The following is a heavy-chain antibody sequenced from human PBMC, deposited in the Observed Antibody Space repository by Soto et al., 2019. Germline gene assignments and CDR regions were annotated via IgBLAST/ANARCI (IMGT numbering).Heavy chain of an antibody. Sequence: ASVKVSCKASGYTFTSYDINWVRQATGQGLEWMGWMNPNSGNTGYAQKFQGRVTMTRNTSISTAYMELSSLRSEDTAVYYCAILVVPAANDAFDIWGQGTMVTV. CDR2: MNPNSGNT. D-gene: IGHD2-2*01. V-gene: IGHV1-8*02. J-gene: IGHJ3*02. CDR3: AILVVPAANDAFDI. CDR1: GYTFTSYD.